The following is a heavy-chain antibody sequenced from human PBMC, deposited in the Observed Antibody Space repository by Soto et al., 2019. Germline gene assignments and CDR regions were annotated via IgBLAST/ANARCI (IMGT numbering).Heavy chain of an antibody. V-gene: IGHV4-31*02. CDR1: GDSMSTGGYY. CDR2: IYTTGTT. CDR3: SRGRGSTPLRD. J-gene: IGHJ4*02. Sequence: SETLSLTCSVSGDSMSTGGYYWTWIRQHPGKGLEWIGHIYTTGTTYYSPSLKSQVTMSIDKSSNRFSLNLNSVTAADTAVYYCSRGRGSTPLRDWGPGALVTVLL. D-gene: IGHD6-13*01.